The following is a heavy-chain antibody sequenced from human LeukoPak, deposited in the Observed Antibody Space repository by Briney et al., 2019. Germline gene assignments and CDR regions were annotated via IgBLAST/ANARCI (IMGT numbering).Heavy chain of an antibody. CDR2: MYVDGKT. CDR1: GLTVSTNY. CDR3: ARTITMARVDI. V-gene: IGHV3-53*01. D-gene: IGHD3-10*01. Sequence: GGSLRLSCAASGLTVSTNYMNWVRQAPGKGLEWVSVMYVDGKTYYADSVKGRFTISRDNYKNTLFLQMDRLRAEDTAVYYCARTITMARVDIWGQGTMVTISS. J-gene: IGHJ3*02.